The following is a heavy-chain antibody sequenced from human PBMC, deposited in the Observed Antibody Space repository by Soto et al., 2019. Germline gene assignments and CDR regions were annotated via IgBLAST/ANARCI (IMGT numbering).Heavy chain of an antibody. CDR1: GFTVSDS. CDR2: IHSDGST. Sequence: EVQLVETGGGLIQPGGSLKLSCSVAGFTVSDSMSWVRQAPGKGLECVSFIHSDGSTHYTDSVRGRFTISRDNSKNMLYLQMNSLRPEDAAVYYCARPHCNKDVCWWNDAFDIWGQGTVVTVSS. CDR3: ARPHCNKDVCWWNDAFDI. D-gene: IGHD2-8*01. J-gene: IGHJ3*02. V-gene: IGHV3-53*05.